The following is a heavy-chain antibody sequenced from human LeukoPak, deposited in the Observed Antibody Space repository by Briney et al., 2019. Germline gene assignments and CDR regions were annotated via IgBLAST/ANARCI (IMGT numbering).Heavy chain of an antibody. D-gene: IGHD4-17*01. CDR3: ARGPTTVTTARD. CDR1: GGSFSGYY. Sequence: PSETLSLTCAVYGGSFSGYYWSWIRQPPGKGLEWIGEINHSGSTNYNPSLKSRVTISVDTSKNQFSLKLSSVTAADTAVYYCARGPTTVTTARDWGQGTLVNVSS. V-gene: IGHV4-34*01. CDR2: INHSGST. J-gene: IGHJ4*02.